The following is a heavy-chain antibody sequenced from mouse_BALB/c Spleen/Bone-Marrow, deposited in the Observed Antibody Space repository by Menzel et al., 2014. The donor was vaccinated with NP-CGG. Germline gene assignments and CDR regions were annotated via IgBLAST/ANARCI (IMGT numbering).Heavy chain of an antibody. Sequence: VQLQQSGAELVKPGASVKLSCKASGYTFTSYYMYWVKQRPGQGLEWIGEINPSNGGTNFNEKFKNKATLTVDKSSSTAYMQLSSMIFEDSAVYCCTRYNGNWFAYWGQGTLVTVSA. CDR2: INPSNGGT. CDR3: TRYNGNWFAY. V-gene: IGHV1S81*02. J-gene: IGHJ3*01. CDR1: GYTFTSYY. D-gene: IGHD2-1*01.